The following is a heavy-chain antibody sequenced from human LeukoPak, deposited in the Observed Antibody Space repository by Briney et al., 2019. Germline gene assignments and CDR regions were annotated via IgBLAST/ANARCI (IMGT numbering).Heavy chain of an antibody. CDR3: ARDIVMAAYFDS. CDR2: IYYSGST. V-gene: IGHV4-39*07. Sequence: SETLSLTCTVSGGSISNSSYYWGWIRQPPGKGLEWIGSIYYSGSTNYNPSLKSRVTMSVDTSKNQFSLKLSSVTAADTAVYYCARDIVMAAYFDSWGQGTLVTVSS. CDR1: GGSISNSSYY. J-gene: IGHJ4*02. D-gene: IGHD3-16*02.